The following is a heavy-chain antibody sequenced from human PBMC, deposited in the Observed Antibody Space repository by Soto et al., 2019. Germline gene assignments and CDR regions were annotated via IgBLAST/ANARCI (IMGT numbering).Heavy chain of an antibody. CDR2: IYYSGST. CDR3: ARNMGYGLDD. CDR1: GGSISSYY. V-gene: IGHV4-59*01. Sequence: SATLRLTCTVSGGSISSYYWSWIRQPPGKGLEWIGYIYYSGSTNYNPSLKSRVTISVDTSKNQFSLKLSSVTAADTAGDYCARNMGYGLDDWGKGSLVRVYS. D-gene: IGHD5-18*01. J-gene: IGHJ4*02.